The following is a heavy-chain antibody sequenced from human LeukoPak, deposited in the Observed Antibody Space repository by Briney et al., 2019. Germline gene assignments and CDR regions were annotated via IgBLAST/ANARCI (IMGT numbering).Heavy chain of an antibody. J-gene: IGHJ4*02. D-gene: IGHD6-13*01. CDR3: AKSGKQQRDY. CDR1: GFTFSSFA. V-gene: IGHV3-23*01. CDR2: ISGSGGST. Sequence: GGSLRLSGAASGFTFSSFAMTWVRQAPGKGLEWVSAISGSGGSTYYADSVKGRFTISRDNSKNTLYLQMNSLRAEDTAVYYCAKSGKQQRDYWGQGTLVTVSS.